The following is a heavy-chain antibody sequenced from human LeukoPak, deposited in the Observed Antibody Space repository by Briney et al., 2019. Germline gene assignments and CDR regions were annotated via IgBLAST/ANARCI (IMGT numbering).Heavy chain of an antibody. Sequence: SETLSLTCTVSGGSISSSSYYWGWIRQPPGKGLGWIGSIYYSGSTYYNPSLKSRVTISVDTSKNQFSLKLSSVTAADTAVYYCARLPGLLWFGESYYFDYWGQGTLVTVSS. CDR2: IYYSGST. V-gene: IGHV4-39*01. D-gene: IGHD3-10*01. CDR1: GGSISSSSYY. J-gene: IGHJ4*02. CDR3: ARLPGLLWFGESYYFDY.